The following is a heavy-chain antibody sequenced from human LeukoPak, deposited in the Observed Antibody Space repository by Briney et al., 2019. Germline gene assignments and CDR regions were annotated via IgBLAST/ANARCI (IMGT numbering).Heavy chain of an antibody. Sequence: SETLSLTCTVSGGSISSSSYYWGWIRQPPGKGLEWIGSIYYSGSTYYNPSLKSRVTISVDTSKNQFSLKLSSVTAADTAVYYCARDSVGGSAFDIWGQGTVVTVSS. V-gene: IGHV4-39*07. CDR2: IYYSGST. CDR3: ARDSVGGSAFDI. CDR1: GGSISSSSYY. D-gene: IGHD1-1*01. J-gene: IGHJ3*02.